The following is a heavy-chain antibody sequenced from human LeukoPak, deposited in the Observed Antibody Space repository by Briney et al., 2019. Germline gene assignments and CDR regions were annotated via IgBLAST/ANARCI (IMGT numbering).Heavy chain of an antibody. Sequence: SETLSLTCTVSGGSISSYYWSWIRQPPGKGLGWIGYIYYSGSTNYNPSLKSRVTISVDTSKNQFSLKLSSVTAADTAVYYCASHSGSYYLKPQYFDYWGQGTLVTVSS. CDR2: IYYSGST. V-gene: IGHV4-59*01. CDR3: ASHSGSYYLKPQYFDY. J-gene: IGHJ4*02. CDR1: GGSISSYY. D-gene: IGHD1-26*01.